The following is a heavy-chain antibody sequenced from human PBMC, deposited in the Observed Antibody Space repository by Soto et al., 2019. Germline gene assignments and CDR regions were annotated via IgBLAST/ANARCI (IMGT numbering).Heavy chain of an antibody. Sequence: ASVKVSCKASGYTFTGYYIQWVRQAPGQGLEWMGWINPNSGGTNYAQKFQGRVTMTRDTSISTAYMELSRLRSDDTAVYYCARAPGITGTGMDVWGQGTTVTVSS. CDR2: INPNSGGT. V-gene: IGHV1-2*02. CDR1: GYTFTGYY. D-gene: IGHD1-20*01. J-gene: IGHJ6*02. CDR3: ARAPGITGTGMDV.